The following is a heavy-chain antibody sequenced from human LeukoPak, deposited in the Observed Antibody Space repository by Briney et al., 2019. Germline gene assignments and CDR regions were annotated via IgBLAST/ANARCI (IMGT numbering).Heavy chain of an antibody. CDR3: ARGATYAYYQDY. Sequence: GGSLRLSCAASGFTFSSYGMHWVRQAPGKGLEWVAFIRYDGSNKYYADSVKGRFTISRDNSKNTLYLQMNSLRAEDTAVYYCARGATYAYYQDYWGQGTLVTVSS. D-gene: IGHD1-26*01. V-gene: IGHV3-30*02. CDR2: IRYDGSNK. CDR1: GFTFSSYG. J-gene: IGHJ4*02.